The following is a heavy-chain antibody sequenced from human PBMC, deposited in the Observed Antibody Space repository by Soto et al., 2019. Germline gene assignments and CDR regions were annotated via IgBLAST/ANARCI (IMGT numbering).Heavy chain of an antibody. CDR2: ILTGGDT. CDR1: GFTVSSSY. V-gene: IGHV3-53*01. D-gene: IGHD3-10*01. CDR3: ARGYWRFGESYYFDY. Sequence: QTGGSLRLSCATSGFTVSSSYMSWVRQAPGMGLEWVSVILTGGDTYYADSVKGRFTVSRDNSQNTVYLQMNSLRGEDTATYYCARGYWRFGESYYFDYWGQGTLVTVSS. J-gene: IGHJ4*02.